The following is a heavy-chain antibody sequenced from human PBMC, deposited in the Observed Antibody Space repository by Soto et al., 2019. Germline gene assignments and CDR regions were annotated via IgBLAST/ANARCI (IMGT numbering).Heavy chain of an antibody. CDR1: GYTFTSYG. CDR2: ISAYNGNT. D-gene: IGHD3-3*01. CDR3: GRVANLLEWLLHFDY. J-gene: IGHJ4*02. Sequence: ASVKVSCKASGYTFTSYGISWVRQAPGQGLEWMGWISAYNGNTNYAQKLQGRVTMTTDTSTSTAYMELRGLRSDDTAVFYCGRVANLLEWLLHFDYWGQGTLVPVSS. V-gene: IGHV1-18*01.